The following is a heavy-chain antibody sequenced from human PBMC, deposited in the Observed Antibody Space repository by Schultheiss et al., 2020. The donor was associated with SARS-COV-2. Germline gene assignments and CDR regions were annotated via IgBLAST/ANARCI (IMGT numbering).Heavy chain of an antibody. J-gene: IGHJ6*02. CDR1: GGSFSGYY. CDR3: ARAGQLRFLEWLTPYPDYYGMDV. D-gene: IGHD3-3*01. Sequence: SETLSLTCAVYGGSFSGYYWSWIRQPPGKGLEWIGEINHSGSTNYNPSLKSRVTISVDTSKNQFSLKLSSVTAADTAVYYCARAGQLRFLEWLTPYPDYYGMDVWGQGTTVTVSS. V-gene: IGHV4-34*01. CDR2: INHSGST.